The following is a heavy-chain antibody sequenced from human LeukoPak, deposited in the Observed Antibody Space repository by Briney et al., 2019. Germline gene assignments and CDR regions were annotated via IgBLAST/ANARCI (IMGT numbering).Heavy chain of an antibody. CDR3: ARPVDVSPYYYGMDV. D-gene: IGHD2-8*01. CDR1: GFTVSSNY. CDR2: IYSGGST. Sequence: GGSLRLSCAASGFTVSSNYMSWVRQAPGKGLEWVSVIYSGGSTYYADSVKGRFTISRDSSKNTLYLQMNSLRAEDTAVYYCARPVDVSPYYYGMDVWGQGTTVTVSS. J-gene: IGHJ6*02. V-gene: IGHV3-66*04.